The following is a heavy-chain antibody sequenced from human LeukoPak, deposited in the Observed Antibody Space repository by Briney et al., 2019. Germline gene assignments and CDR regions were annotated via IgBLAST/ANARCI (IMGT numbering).Heavy chain of an antibody. CDR2: INWNGGSI. D-gene: IGHD5-24*01. J-gene: IGHJ4*01. Sequence: PGRSLRLSCAGSGVNFQNYAMHWVRQAPGKGLEWVGGINWNGGSIGNAGFVKGRFTISGDNAQKSLYLQMSGLTADDTALYYCAKDRGGDGYGIDYWGQGTLVTVSS. V-gene: IGHV3-9*01. CDR1: GVNFQNYA. CDR3: AKDRGGDGYGIDY.